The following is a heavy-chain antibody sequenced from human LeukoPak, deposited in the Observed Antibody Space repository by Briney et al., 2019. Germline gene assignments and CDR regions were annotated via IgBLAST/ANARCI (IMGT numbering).Heavy chain of an antibody. D-gene: IGHD2-2*01. Sequence: SETLSLTCTVSGGSISSSSYYWGWIRQPPGKGLEWIGSIYYSGSTYYNPSLKSRVTISVDTSKNQFSLKLSSVTAADTAVYYCARDLVSVVVPAATPYYFDYWGQGTLVTVSS. CDR1: GGSISSSSYY. CDR3: ARDLVSVVVPAATPYYFDY. J-gene: IGHJ4*02. CDR2: IYYSGST. V-gene: IGHV4-39*07.